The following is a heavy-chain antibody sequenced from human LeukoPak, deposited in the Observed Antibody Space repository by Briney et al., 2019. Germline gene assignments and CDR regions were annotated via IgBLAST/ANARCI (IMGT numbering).Heavy chain of an antibody. CDR1: GGSISSYY. J-gene: IGHJ4*02. CDR2: IYTSGST. Sequence: SETLSLACTVSGGSISSYYCSWIRQPAGKGLEWIGRIYTSGSTNYNPSLKSRVTMSVDTSKNHFSLKLSSVTAADTAVYYCARDGDYHDFDYWGQGTLVTVSS. D-gene: IGHD4-17*01. V-gene: IGHV4-4*07. CDR3: ARDGDYHDFDY.